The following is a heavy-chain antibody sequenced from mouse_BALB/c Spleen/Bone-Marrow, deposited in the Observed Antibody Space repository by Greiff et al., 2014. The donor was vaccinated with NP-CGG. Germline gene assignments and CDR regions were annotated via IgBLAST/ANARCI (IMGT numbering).Heavy chain of an antibody. D-gene: IGHD1-1*01. CDR3: ARGGYGSTFYFDY. V-gene: IGHV1S34*01. CDR1: GYSFTGYY. Sequence: LVKTGASVKISCKASGYSFTGYYIHWVKQSHGKSLEWIGYISCYNGATSYNQEFKGKATFTVDTSSNTAYMQFNSLTSEDSAVYYCARGGYGSTFYFDYWGQGTTLTVSS. J-gene: IGHJ2*01. CDR2: ISCYNGAT.